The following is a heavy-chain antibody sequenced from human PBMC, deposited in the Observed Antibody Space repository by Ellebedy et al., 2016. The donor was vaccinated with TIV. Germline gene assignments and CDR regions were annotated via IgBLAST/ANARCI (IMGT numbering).Heavy chain of an antibody. CDR1: GGSFSGYY. CDR3: ASQGREQGPFDP. CDR2: INHSGST. Sequence: SETLSLTCAVYGGSFSGYYWSWIRQPPGKGLEWIGEINHSGSTNYNPSLKSRVTVSVDTSKNQFSLKLSSVTAADTAVYYCASQGREQGPFDPWGQGTTVTVSS. V-gene: IGHV4-34*01. D-gene: IGHD1-26*01. J-gene: IGHJ6*02.